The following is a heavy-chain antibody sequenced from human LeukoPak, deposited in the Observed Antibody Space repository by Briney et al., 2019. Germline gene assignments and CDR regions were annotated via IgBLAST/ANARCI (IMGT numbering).Heavy chain of an antibody. J-gene: IGHJ6*02. CDR1: GGTFSSYA. CDR2: INPNSGGT. V-gene: IGHV1-2*06. D-gene: IGHD6-13*01. CDR3: AREDSSSRNVDV. Sequence: ASVKVSCKASGGTFSSYAISWVRQAPGQGLEWMGRINPNSGGTNYAQKFQGRVTMTRDTSISTAYMELSRLRSDDTAVYYCAREDSSSRNVDVWGQGTTVTVSS.